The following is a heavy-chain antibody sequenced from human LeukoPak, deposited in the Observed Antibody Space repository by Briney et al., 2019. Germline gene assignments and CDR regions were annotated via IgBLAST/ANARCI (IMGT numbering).Heavy chain of an antibody. D-gene: IGHD2-2*01. CDR1: GFTFSSYW. CDR3: ATSGWYQLHGDY. V-gene: IGHV3-7*01. CDR2: IKQDGSEK. Sequence: PGGSLRLSCATSGFTFSSYWMGWVRQAPGKGLEWVANIKQDGSEKYYVDSVKGRFTISRDNAKNSLYLQMNSLRADDSAVYYCATSGWYQLHGDYWGQGTLVTVSS. J-gene: IGHJ4*02.